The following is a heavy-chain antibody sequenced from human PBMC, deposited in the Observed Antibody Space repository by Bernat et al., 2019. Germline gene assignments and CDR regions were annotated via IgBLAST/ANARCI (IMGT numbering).Heavy chain of an antibody. V-gene: IGHV3-23*04. D-gene: IGHD2-15*01. J-gene: IGHJ4*02. CDR2: TSGSGGST. Sequence: EVQLVESGGGLVQPGGSLRLSCAASGFTFISYAMSWVRQAPGKGLEGVAGTSGSGGSTYYAASVKGRLTISRDSSTNTLSLQMSSLRAEDTAVYYCAKVTIKSPYCSGGSCYLAALDYWGQGTLVTVSS. CDR1: GFTFISYA. CDR3: AKVTIKSPYCSGGSCYLAALDY.